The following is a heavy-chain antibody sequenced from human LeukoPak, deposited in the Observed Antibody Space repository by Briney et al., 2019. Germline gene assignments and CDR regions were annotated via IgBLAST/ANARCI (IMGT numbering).Heavy chain of an antibody. J-gene: IGHJ4*02. D-gene: IGHD3-10*01. CDR2: IGSDGTET. CDR3: ANHPKLLWFGELSPS. Sequence: GGSLRLSCAASGLTFSRYWMSWVRQAPGKGLEWLANIGSDGTETNYVDSVKGRFTISRDNAKNSLYLQMNSLRGEDTAVYYCANHPKLLWFGELSPSWGQGTLVTVSS. CDR1: GLTFSRYW. V-gene: IGHV3-7*01.